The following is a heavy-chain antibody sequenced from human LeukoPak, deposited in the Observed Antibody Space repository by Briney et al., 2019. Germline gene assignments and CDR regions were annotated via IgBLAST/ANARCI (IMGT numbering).Heavy chain of an antibody. CDR2: ITSNSGTI. J-gene: IGHJ4*02. D-gene: IGHD5-18*01. V-gene: IGHV3-48*02. CDR1: GFTFSNAW. CDR3: ARDSGYSYADDY. Sequence: GGSLRLSCAASGFTFSNAWMSWVRQAPGKGLEWVSYITSNSGTIFYADSVKGRFTISRDNAKDSLYLQMSSLRDEDTAVYYCARDSGYSYADDYWGQGTLVTVSS.